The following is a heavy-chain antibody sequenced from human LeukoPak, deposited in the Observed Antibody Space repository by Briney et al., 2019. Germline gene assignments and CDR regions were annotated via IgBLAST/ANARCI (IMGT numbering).Heavy chain of an antibody. Sequence: SETLSLTCTVSGGSISSSSYYWGWIRQPPGKGLEWIGSIYYSGSTYYNPSLKSRVTTSVDTSKNQFSLKLSSVTAADTAVYYCASWGTMIEENWFDPWGQGTLVTVSS. CDR1: GGSISSSSYY. J-gene: IGHJ5*02. CDR3: ASWGTMIEENWFDP. V-gene: IGHV4-39*07. D-gene: IGHD3-22*01. CDR2: IYYSGST.